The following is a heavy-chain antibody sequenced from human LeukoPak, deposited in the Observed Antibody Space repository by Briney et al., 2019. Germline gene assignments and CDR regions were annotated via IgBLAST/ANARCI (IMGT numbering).Heavy chain of an antibody. CDR2: IYTSGST. D-gene: IGHD2-2*01. Sequence: SETLSLTCTVSGGSISSYYWSWIRPPAGKGLEWIGRIYTSGSTNYNPSLKSRVTMSVDTSKNQFSLKLSSVTAADTAVYYCARGVVVPAAPRPGWFDPWGQGTLVTVSS. J-gene: IGHJ5*02. CDR1: GGSISSYY. CDR3: ARGVVVPAAPRPGWFDP. V-gene: IGHV4-4*07.